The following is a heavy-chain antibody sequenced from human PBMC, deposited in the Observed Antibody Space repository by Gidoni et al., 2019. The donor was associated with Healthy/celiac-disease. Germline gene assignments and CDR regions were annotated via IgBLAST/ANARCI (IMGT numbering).Heavy chain of an antibody. CDR3: ARVPYDSSGYPMYFDY. J-gene: IGHJ4*02. CDR2: IKQDGSEK. Sequence: EVQLVESGGGLVQPGGSLRLSCAASGFTFSSYWMSWVRQAPGKGLEWVANIKQDGSEKYYVDSVKGRFTISRDNAKNSLYLQMNSLRAEDTAVYYCARVPYDSSGYPMYFDYWGQGTLVTVSS. D-gene: IGHD3-22*01. CDR1: GFTFSSYW. V-gene: IGHV3-7*01.